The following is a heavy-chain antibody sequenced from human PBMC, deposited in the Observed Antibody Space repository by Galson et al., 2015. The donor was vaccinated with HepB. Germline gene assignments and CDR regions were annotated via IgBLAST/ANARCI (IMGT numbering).Heavy chain of an antibody. J-gene: IGHJ6*02. CDR2: IIPILGIA. CDR1: GGTFSSYA. CDR3: ARRVGSSWYPEDGMDV. D-gene: IGHD6-13*01. V-gene: IGHV1-69*04. Sequence: SVKVSCKASGGTFSSYAISWVRQAPGQGLEWMGRIIPILGIANYAQKFQGRVTITADKSTSTAYMELSSLRSEDTAVYYCARRVGSSWYPEDGMDVWGQGTTVTVSS.